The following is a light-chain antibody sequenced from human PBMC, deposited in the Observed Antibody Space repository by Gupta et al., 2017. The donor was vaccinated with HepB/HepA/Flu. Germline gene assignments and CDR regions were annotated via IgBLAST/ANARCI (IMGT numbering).Light chain of an antibody. J-gene: IGLJ3*02. CDR2: STN. V-gene: IGLV7-43*01. CDR1: TGAVTSGFL. Sequence: QTVVTQEPSLTVSPGGTVTLTCASRTGAVTSGFLSNWFQQRPGQAPRALIYSTNNKHSWTPARFSGSLLGGKAALTLSGVQPEDEAEYYCLLYYGGPWVFGGGTKRTVL. CDR3: LLYYGGPWV.